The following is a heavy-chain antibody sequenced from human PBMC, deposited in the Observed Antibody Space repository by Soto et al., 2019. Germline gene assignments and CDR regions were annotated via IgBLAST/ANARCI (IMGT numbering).Heavy chain of an antibody. D-gene: IGHD3-10*01. V-gene: IGHV3-48*03. J-gene: IGHJ6*02. Sequence: GGSLRLSCAASGFTFSSYEMNWVRQAPGKGLEWVSHISSSGNTIYYADSVKGRFTISRDNAKKSLYLQMNSLRAEDTAVYYCASYGLGSYMYYYGMDVWGQGTTVTVS. CDR1: GFTFSSYE. CDR2: ISSSGNTI. CDR3: ASYGLGSYMYYYGMDV.